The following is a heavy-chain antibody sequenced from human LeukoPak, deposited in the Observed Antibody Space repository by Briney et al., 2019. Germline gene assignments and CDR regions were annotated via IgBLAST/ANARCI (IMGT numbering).Heavy chain of an antibody. CDR1: GFSFSDYS. Sequence: GGSLRLSCVASGFSFSDYSVTWVRQAPGKGLKWVSSISGNSAYIFDADPVKGRFTISRDNTKNLVYLQMNSLRAEDTAVYYCASGITIFGVALDYWGQGTLVTVSS. V-gene: IGHV3-21*01. D-gene: IGHD3-3*01. CDR3: ASGITIFGVALDY. CDR2: ISGNSAYI. J-gene: IGHJ4*02.